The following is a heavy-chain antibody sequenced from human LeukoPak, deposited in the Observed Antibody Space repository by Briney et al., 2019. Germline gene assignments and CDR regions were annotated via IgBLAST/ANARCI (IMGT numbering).Heavy chain of an antibody. V-gene: IGHV4-59*08. CDR3: ARHRYCSSTSCYDARFDP. Sequence: SETLSLTCTVSGGSISSYYWSWIQQPPGKGLEWIGYIYYSGSTNYNPSLKSRVTISVDTSKNQFSLKLSSVTAADTAVYYCARHRYCSSTSCYDARFDPWGQGTLVTVSS. J-gene: IGHJ5*02. D-gene: IGHD2-2*01. CDR1: GGSISSYY. CDR2: IYYSGST.